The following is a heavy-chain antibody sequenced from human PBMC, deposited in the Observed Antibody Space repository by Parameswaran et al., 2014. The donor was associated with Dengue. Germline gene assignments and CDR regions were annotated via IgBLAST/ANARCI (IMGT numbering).Heavy chain of an antibody. Sequence: RLVRQAPGQGLEWMGWISAYNGNTNYAQKLQGRVTMTTDTSTSTAYMELRSLRSDDTAVYYCARGSCSSTSCYAPYYYYYYMDVWGKGTTVTVSS. V-gene: IGHV1-18*01. CDR3: ARGSCSSTSCYAPYYYYYYMDV. J-gene: IGHJ6*03. CDR2: ISAYNGNT. D-gene: IGHD2-2*01.